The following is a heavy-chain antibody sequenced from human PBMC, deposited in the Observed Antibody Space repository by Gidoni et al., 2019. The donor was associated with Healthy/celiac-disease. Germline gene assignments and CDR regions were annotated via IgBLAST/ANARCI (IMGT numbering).Heavy chain of an antibody. J-gene: IGHJ6*02. CDR1: GFTFSSYE. CDR2: MSSSGSTI. V-gene: IGHV3-48*03. CDR3: ARDLGYCSSTSCYEEYYYYYGMDV. D-gene: IGHD2-2*01. Sequence: EVQLVESGGGLVQPGGSLRPSCAASGFTFSSYEMNWVRQAPGKGLAWVSYMSSSGSTIYYADYVKGRFTISRDNAKNSLYLQMNSLRAEDTAVYYCARDLGYCSSTSCYEEYYYYYGMDVWGQGTTVTVSS.